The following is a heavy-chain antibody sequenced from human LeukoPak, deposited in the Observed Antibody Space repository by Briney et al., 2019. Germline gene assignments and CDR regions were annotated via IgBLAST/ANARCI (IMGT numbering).Heavy chain of an antibody. J-gene: IGHJ6*02. V-gene: IGHV4-4*07. D-gene: IGHD2-2*01. Sequence: KTSETLSLTCSVFDGSISSYYWSWIRQPAGRGLEWIGRIYTIGSTNYNPSLKSRVTMSVDTSKNQFSLKLSSVTAADTAVYYCARGDCSSTSCSSFYGMDVWGQGTTVTVSS. CDR2: IYTIGST. CDR1: DGSISSYY. CDR3: ARGDCSSTSCSSFYGMDV.